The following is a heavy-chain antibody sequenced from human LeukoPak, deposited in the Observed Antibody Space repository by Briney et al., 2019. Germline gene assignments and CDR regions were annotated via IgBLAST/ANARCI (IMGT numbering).Heavy chain of an antibody. Sequence: SETLSLTCTVSGYSISSTYYWSWIRQPPGKGLEWIGEINHSGSTNYNPSLKSRVTISVDTSKNQFSLKLSSVTAADTAIYYCARDFSSSSTVYYYYYMDVWGKGTTVTVSS. CDR2: INHSGST. D-gene: IGHD6-6*01. CDR3: ARDFSSSSTVYYYYYMDV. CDR1: GYSISSTYY. V-gene: IGHV4-38-2*02. J-gene: IGHJ6*03.